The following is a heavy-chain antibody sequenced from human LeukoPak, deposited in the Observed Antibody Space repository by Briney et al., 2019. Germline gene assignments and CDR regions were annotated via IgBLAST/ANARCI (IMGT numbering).Heavy chain of an antibody. D-gene: IGHD6-13*01. Sequence: PGGSLRLSCGVPGLTFSSFSMTWVRQAPGKGLEWVSGISASGGETWYPDSVKGRFTISRDNSKNTLFLQMNSLRVEDTAIYYCVKDAAGPEYWGQGTLVTVSS. V-gene: IGHV3-23*01. J-gene: IGHJ4*02. CDR1: GLTFSSFS. CDR2: ISASGGET. CDR3: VKDAAGPEY.